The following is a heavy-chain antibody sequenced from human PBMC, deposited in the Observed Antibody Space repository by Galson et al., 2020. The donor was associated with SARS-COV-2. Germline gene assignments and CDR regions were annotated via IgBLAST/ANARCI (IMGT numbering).Heavy chain of an antibody. D-gene: IGHD2-15*01. CDR1: GGSINSGTYS. CDR3: ARVPVYCSGGCCYNWFDP. J-gene: IGHJ5*02. Sequence: SETLSLTCAVSGGSINSGTYSWSWIRQHPGKGLEWIGYISNSGTTYYNPSLKSRLTISVDTSENQFSLKLTSVTAADTAVYYCARVPVYCSGGCCYNWFDPWGLGTLVTVAP. CDR2: ISNSGTT. V-gene: IGHV4-31*11.